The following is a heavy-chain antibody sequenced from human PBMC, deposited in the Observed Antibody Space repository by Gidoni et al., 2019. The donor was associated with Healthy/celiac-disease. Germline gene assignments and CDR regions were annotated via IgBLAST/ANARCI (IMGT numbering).Heavy chain of an antibody. CDR2: ISWNSGSI. J-gene: IGHJ4*02. CDR1: GFTFDDYA. D-gene: IGHD5-12*01. Sequence: EVQLVESGGGLVQPGMSLRLPCAASGFTFDDYAMHWVRRAPGKGLELVSGISWNSGSIVYADSVKCRFTISRDNTKNSLYLQMNSRRAEYTALYYCAKGDEEMATIMYFDYWGQGTLVTVSS. V-gene: IGHV3-9*01. CDR3: AKGDEEMATIMYFDY.